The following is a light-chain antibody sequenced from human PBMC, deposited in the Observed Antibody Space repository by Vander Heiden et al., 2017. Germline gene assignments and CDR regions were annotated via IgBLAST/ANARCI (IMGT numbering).Light chain of an antibody. V-gene: IGKV1-39*01. CDR2: AAS. CDR3: QQSYSAPRT. Sequence: DIQLTQFLSSRCAPVGARVTITVRASQSITNFLNWYQQNPVQAPRLLIYAASSLQSGVPFRFSDSGSGTDFTLTISGLQPEDFATYYCQQSYSAPRTFGQGTKVEIK. CDR1: QSITNF. J-gene: IGKJ1*01.